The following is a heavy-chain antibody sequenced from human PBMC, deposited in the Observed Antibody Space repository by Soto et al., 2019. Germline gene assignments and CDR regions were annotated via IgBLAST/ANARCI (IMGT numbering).Heavy chain of an antibody. CDR2: INGSGGCI. Sequence: PGGAVRLSCAASGFTFSSYSMNWVRQAPGKGLECVSGINGSGGCIDYADSVKGRFTISRDNSKNTVYLQMTDLRADDTAVYYCAKDAVYNDGLWLMDHWGQGTQVTVSS. V-gene: IGHV3-23*01. J-gene: IGHJ4*02. CDR1: GFTFSSYS. D-gene: IGHD2-21*01. CDR3: AKDAVYNDGLWLMDH.